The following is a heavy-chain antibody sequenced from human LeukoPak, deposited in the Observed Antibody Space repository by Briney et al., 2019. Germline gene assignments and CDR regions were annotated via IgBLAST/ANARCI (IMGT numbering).Heavy chain of an antibody. Sequence: GGSLRLSCAASGFTFDDYGMSWVRQAPGKGLEWVSGINWNGGSTVYADSVKGRFTISRDNAKNSLYLRAEDTALSAMELNYYYGMDVWGQGTTVTVSS. CDR3: ELNYYYGMDV. D-gene: IGHD2-2*01. J-gene: IGHJ6*02. V-gene: IGHV3-20*01. CDR1: GFTFDDYG. CDR2: INWNGGST.